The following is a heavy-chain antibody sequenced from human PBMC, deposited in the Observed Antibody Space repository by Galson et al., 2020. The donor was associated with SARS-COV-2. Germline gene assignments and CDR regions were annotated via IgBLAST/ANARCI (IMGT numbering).Heavy chain of an antibody. Sequence: GGSLRLSCAASGFTVSSNYMSWVRQAPGKGLEWVSVIYSGGSTYYADSVKGRFTISRDNSKNTLYLQMNSLRAEDTAVYYCARLGGGDSRADYYLDYWGQGTLVTVSS. CDR2: IYSGGST. D-gene: IGHD4-17*01. CDR1: GFTVSSNY. V-gene: IGHV3-53*01. CDR3: ARLGGGDSRADYYLDY. J-gene: IGHJ4*02.